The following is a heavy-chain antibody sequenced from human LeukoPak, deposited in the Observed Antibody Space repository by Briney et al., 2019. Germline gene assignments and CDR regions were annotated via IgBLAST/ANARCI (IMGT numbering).Heavy chain of an antibody. CDR3: ARDGYTDAFDI. J-gene: IGHJ3*02. D-gene: IGHD5-18*01. CDR1: GFTFSSYS. CDR2: ISSSSSTI. V-gene: IGHV3-48*04. Sequence: GGSLRLSCAASGFTFSSYSMNWVRQAPGKGLEWVSYISSSSSTIYYADSVKGRFTISRDNAKNSLYLQMNSLRAEDTAVYYCARDGYTDAFDIWGQGTMVTVPS.